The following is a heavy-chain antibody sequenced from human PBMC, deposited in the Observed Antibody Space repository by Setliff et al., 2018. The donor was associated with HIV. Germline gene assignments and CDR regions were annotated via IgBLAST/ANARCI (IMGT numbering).Heavy chain of an antibody. J-gene: IGHJ4*02. CDR1: GYTFTTYG. V-gene: IGHV7-4-1*02. CDR2: SNTETGNP. Sequence: ASVKVSCQASGYTFTTYGISWVRQAPGPGPEWMGWSNTETGNPMYAQGFRGRLVFSLDSSVNTAYLQINSLKTEDTAMYYCARVGSYWSTFDYWGQGALVTVSS. CDR3: ARVGSYWSTFDY. D-gene: IGHD2-8*02.